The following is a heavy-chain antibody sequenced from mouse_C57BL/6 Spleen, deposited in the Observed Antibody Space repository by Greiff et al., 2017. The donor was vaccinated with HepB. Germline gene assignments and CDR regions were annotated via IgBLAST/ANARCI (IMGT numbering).Heavy chain of an antibody. Sequence: EVKLVESGGGLVQPQGSLKLSCAASGFSFNTYAMNWVRQAPGKGLEWVARIRSKSNNYATYYADSVKDRFTIFRDDSESMLYLQMNNLKTEDTAMYYCVRGGYFDYLSQGTTLTVSS. CDR2: IRSKSNNYAT. CDR1: GFSFNTYA. CDR3: VRGGYFDY. V-gene: IGHV10-1*01. J-gene: IGHJ2*01.